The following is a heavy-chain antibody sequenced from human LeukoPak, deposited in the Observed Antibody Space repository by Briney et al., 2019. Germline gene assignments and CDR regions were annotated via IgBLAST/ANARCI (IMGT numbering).Heavy chain of an antibody. J-gene: IGHJ6*03. CDR3: AKDSGREWIQLWYYYYMDV. CDR1: GFTFSTYA. V-gene: IGHV3-23*01. D-gene: IGHD5-18*01. Sequence: GGSLRLSCAASGFTFSTYAMTWVRQAPGKGLEWVSSITASGDGTSAADSVKGRFTISRDNSKNTLYLQMNSLRAEDTAVYYCAKDSGREWIQLWYYYYMDVWGKGTTVTISS. CDR2: ITASGDGT.